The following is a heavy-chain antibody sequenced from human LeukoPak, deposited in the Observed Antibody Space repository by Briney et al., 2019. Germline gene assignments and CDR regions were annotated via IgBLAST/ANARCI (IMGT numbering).Heavy chain of an antibody. CDR2: IYHSGST. D-gene: IGHD6-19*01. CDR3: ARGRGIAVA. J-gene: IGHJ4*02. V-gene: IGHV4-38-2*02. CDR1: GYSISSGYY. Sequence: SETLSLTCTVSGYSISSGYYWGWIRQPPGKGLEWIGSIYHSGSTYYNPSLKSRVTISVDTSKNQFSLKLSSVTAADTAVYYCARGRGIAVAWGQGTLVTVSS.